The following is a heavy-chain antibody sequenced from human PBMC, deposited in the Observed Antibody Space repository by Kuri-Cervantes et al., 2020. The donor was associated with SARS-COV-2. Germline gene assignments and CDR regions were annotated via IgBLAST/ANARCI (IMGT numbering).Heavy chain of an antibody. D-gene: IGHD6-19*01. CDR1: GFTFSSYA. CDR3: TTGAQQAGMGNYYYYMDV. J-gene: IGHJ6*03. V-gene: IGHV3-7*03. CDR2: IKQDGSEK. Sequence: GESLKISCAASGFTFSSYAMSWVRQAPGKGLEWVANIKQDGSEKYYVDSVKGRFTISRDNAKNSLYLQMNSLKTEDTAVYYCTTGAQQAGMGNYYYYMDVWGKGTTVTVSS.